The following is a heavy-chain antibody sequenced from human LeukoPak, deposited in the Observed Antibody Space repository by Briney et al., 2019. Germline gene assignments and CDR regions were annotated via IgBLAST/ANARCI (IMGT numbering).Heavy chain of an antibody. Sequence: PGGSLRLSCAASGFTFSSYAMSWVRQAPGKGLEWVAFIRYDGSNKYYADSVKGRITISRDNSKNTLYLQMNSLRAEDTALYYCARPRELDYYYYMDVWGKGTTVTVSS. CDR3: ARPRELDYYYYMDV. CDR1: GFTFSSYA. J-gene: IGHJ6*03. V-gene: IGHV3-30*02. CDR2: IRYDGSNK. D-gene: IGHD1-26*01.